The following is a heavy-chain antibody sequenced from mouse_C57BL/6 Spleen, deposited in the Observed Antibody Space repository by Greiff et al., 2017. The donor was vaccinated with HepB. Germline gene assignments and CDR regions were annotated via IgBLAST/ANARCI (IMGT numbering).Heavy chain of an antibody. CDR3: ARSYDGYPWFAY. J-gene: IGHJ3*01. D-gene: IGHD2-3*01. CDR2: IHPNSGST. Sequence: QVQLQQPGAELVKPGASVKLSCKASGYTFTSYWMHWVKQRPGQGLEWIGMIHPNSGSTNYNEKFKSKATLTVDKSSSTAYMQLSSLTSEDSAVYYCARSYDGYPWFAYWGQGTLVTDSA. V-gene: IGHV1-64*01. CDR1: GYTFTSYW.